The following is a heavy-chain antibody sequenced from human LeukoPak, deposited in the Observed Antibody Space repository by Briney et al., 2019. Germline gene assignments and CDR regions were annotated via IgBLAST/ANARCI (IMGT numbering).Heavy chain of an antibody. V-gene: IGHV4-34*01. D-gene: IGHD3-10*01. CDR2: INHSGST. CDR1: GGSFSGYY. CDR3: ARDPTYGSGKYDY. J-gene: IGHJ4*02. Sequence: SETLSLTCAVYGGSFSGYYWSWIRQPPGKGLEWIGEINHSGSTNYNPSLKSRVTISVDTSKNQFTLNLSSVTAADTAVYYCARDPTYGSGKYDYWGQGSLVTVSS.